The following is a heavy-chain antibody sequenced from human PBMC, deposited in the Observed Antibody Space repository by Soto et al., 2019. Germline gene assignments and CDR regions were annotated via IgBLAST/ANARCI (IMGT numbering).Heavy chain of an antibody. CDR3: ASHLRWMTRVTTFDY. J-gene: IGHJ4*02. CDR2: ISYDGSNK. Sequence: QVQLVESGGGVVQPGRSLRLSCAASGFTFSSYGMHWVRQAPGKGLEWVAVISYDGSNKYYADSVKGRFTISRDNSKNTLYLQMNGLRAEDTAVYYCASHLRWMTRVTTFDYWGQGNLVTVSS. CDR1: GFTFSSYG. D-gene: IGHD4-17*01. V-gene: IGHV3-30*03.